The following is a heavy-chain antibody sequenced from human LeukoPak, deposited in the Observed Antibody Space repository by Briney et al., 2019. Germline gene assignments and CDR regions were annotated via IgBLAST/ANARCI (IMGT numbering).Heavy chain of an antibody. Sequence: SETLSLTCTVSGYSISSGYYWGWIRQPPGKGLEWIGSIYHSGSTYYNPSLKSRVTISVHTSKNQFSLKLSSVTAADTAVYYCASRSSGWYFEFWGRGTLVTVSS. CDR1: GYSISSGYY. CDR2: IYHSGST. V-gene: IGHV4-38-2*02. CDR3: ASRSSGWYFEF. J-gene: IGHJ4*02. D-gene: IGHD6-19*01.